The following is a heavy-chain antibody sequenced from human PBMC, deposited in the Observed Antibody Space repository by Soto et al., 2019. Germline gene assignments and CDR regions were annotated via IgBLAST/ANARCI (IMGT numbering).Heavy chain of an antibody. CDR2: IYYSGST. V-gene: IGHV4-31*03. J-gene: IGHJ4*02. CDR3: ARGGGQLVFDY. Sequence: PSETLSLSCTVSGGSISSGGYYWSWIRQHPGEGLEWIGYIYYSGSTYYNPSLKSRVTISVDTSKNQFSLKLSSVTAADTAVYYCARGGGQLVFDYWGQGTLVTVSS. D-gene: IGHD6-13*01. CDR1: GGSISSGGYY.